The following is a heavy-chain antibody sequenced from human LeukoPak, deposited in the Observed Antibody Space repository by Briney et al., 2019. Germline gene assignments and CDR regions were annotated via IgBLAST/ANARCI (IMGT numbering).Heavy chain of an antibody. CDR2: IKRKTDGGTT. J-gene: IGHJ4*02. CDR3: TTDIDILWFFDY. CDR1: GCTFSNSW. D-gene: IGHD3-10*01. Sequence: GGSLRLSCAASGCTFSNSWMSWVRQAPGKGLEWVGRIKRKTDGGTTDYAAPVKGRFTITSDDSNNTLTLQMNSLKTEDTAVYYCTTDIDILWFFDYWGQGTLVTVSS. V-gene: IGHV3-15*01.